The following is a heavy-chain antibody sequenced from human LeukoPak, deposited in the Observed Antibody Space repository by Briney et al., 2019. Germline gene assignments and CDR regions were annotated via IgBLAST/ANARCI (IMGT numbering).Heavy chain of an antibody. CDR2: MYYSGST. Sequence: PSETLSLTCTVSGGSISSSGYYWGWIRHPPGKGLEWIGSMYYSGSTYYNPSLKRRVTISVDTSKKQFSLKLSSVTAADTAVYYCARQTQQGITAAGLDYWGQGPLVTVSS. D-gene: IGHD6-13*01. V-gene: IGHV4-39*01. CDR1: GGSISSSGYY. J-gene: IGHJ4*02. CDR3: ARQTQQGITAAGLDY.